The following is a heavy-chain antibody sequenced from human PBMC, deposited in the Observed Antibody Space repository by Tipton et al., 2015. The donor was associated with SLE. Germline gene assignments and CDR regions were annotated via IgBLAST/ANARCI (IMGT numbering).Heavy chain of an antibody. J-gene: IGHJ4*02. CDR1: GFTFSSYG. Sequence: QVQLVQSGGGVVQPGRSLRLSCAASGFTFSSYGMHWVRQAPGKGLEWVAVISYDGSNKYYADSVKGRFTISRDNSKNTLYLQMNSLRAEDTAVYYCASDGLGSRVTHCGHWGQGTLVTVSS. V-gene: IGHV3-30*03. D-gene: IGHD4-17*01. CDR3: ASDGLGSRVTHCGH. CDR2: ISYDGSNK.